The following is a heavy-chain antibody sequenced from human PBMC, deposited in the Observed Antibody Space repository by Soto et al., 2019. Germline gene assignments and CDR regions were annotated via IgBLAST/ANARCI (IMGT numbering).Heavy chain of an antibody. CDR1: GFMFSAYW. CDR2: ISGGASDK. D-gene: IGHD2-21*01. V-gene: IGHV3-7*01. Sequence: EVQLVESGGRLVQPGGSLRLSCAASGFMFSAYWMSWVRQDPGKGLEWVATISGGASDKFYVDSVKGRFTISRDDSKNTLYLQLTSLRNADTAVSYCVREDWHRFDSWGQGTLVTVSS. J-gene: IGHJ4*02. CDR3: VREDWHRFDS.